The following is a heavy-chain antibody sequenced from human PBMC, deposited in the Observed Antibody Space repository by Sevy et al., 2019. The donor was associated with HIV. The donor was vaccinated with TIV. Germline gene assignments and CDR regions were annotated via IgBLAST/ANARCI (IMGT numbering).Heavy chain of an antibody. CDR2: ISAYNGNT. J-gene: IGHJ6*02. Sequence: ASVKVSCKASGYTFTSYGISWVRQAPGQGLEWMGWISAYNGNTNYAQKLQGRVTMTTDTSTSTAYMELRSLRSDDTAVYYCARQAEYQLLSYYYYGMDVGGRGNTVSVS. CDR1: GYTFTSYG. D-gene: IGHD2-2*01. V-gene: IGHV1-18*01. CDR3: ARQAEYQLLSYYYYGMDV.